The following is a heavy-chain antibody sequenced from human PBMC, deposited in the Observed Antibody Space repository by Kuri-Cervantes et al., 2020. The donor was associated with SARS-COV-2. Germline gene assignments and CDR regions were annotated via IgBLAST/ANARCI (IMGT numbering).Heavy chain of an antibody. CDR2: IYSGGST. V-gene: IGHV3-53*01. CDR3: AKEPPSNYGPAIY. CDR1: GFTFSSYW. Sequence: GESLKISCAASGFTFSSYWMSWVRQAPGKGLEWVSVIYSGGSTYYADSVKGRFTISRDNSKNTLYLQMNSLRAEDTAVYYCAKEPPSNYGPAIYWGQGTLVTVSS. D-gene: IGHD3-10*01. J-gene: IGHJ4*02.